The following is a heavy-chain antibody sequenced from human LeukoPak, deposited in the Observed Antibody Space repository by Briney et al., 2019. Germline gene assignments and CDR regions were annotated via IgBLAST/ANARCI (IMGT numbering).Heavy chain of an antibody. CDR2: ISRSSTYI. J-gene: IGHJ4*02. Sequence: GGSLRLSCAASGFNFSSYSMNWVRQAPGKGLEWVSTISRSSTYIYYADSLKGRFTISRDNAKNSLYLQMNSLRAEDTALYYCASGGIYYGAAFDLWGQGTLVTVSS. CDR3: ASGGIYYGAAFDL. CDR1: GFNFSSYS. V-gene: IGHV3-21*04. D-gene: IGHD1-26*01.